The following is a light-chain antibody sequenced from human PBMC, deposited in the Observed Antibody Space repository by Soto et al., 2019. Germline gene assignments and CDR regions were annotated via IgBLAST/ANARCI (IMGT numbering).Light chain of an antibody. V-gene: IGKV1-5*03. Sequence: DIQRTQSPSTLSAPVGDRVTITCRASQSISTFLAWYQQKPGKVPKLLIYKASSLQSGAPSRFSGSGSGTDFTLTIRSLQPDDFATYYCQQYNTYPWTFGQGTKVDIK. J-gene: IGKJ1*01. CDR1: QSISTF. CDR2: KAS. CDR3: QQYNTYPWT.